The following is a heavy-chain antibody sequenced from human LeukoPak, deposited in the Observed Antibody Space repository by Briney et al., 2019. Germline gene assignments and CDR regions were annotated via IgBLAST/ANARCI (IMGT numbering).Heavy chain of an antibody. V-gene: IGHV3-23*01. Sequence: GGSLRLSCAASGFTLRSSAMSWVRQAPGKGLEWVSNIGGSVGSMFYAASVKGRFAISRDNSKNTLFLQMNNLRVEDTAVYYCAKRGNSWDLFDYWGQGTLVTVSS. D-gene: IGHD6-13*01. CDR3: AKRGNSWDLFDY. CDR1: GFTLRSSA. J-gene: IGHJ4*02. CDR2: IGGSVGSM.